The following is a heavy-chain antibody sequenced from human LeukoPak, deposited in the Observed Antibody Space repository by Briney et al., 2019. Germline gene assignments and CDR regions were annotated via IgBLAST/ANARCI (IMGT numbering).Heavy chain of an antibody. CDR3: ARDRTTVTVFDY. CDR2: INHSGST. Sequence: SETLSLTCAVYGGSFSGYYWSWIRQPPGKGLEWIGEINHSGSTNYNPSLKSRVTISVDTSKNQFSLKLSSVTAADTAVYYCARDRTTVTVFDYWGQGTLDTVSS. V-gene: IGHV4-34*01. CDR1: GGSFSGYY. J-gene: IGHJ4*02. D-gene: IGHD4-17*01.